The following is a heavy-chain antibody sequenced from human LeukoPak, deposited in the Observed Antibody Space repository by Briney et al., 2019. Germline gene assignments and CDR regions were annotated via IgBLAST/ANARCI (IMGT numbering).Heavy chain of an antibody. D-gene: IGHD6-13*01. V-gene: IGHV3-30*02. CDR2: IRYDGNNK. J-gene: IGHJ4*02. Sequence: GGSLRLSCAASGFTFNSYGMNWVRQAPGKGLEWVSFIRYDGNNKYYADSVKGRFTISRDNSKNTLYLQMNSLRTEDTAVYYCAKGDSSSWYGYFDYWGQGTLVTVSS. CDR3: AKGDSSSWYGYFDY. CDR1: GFTFNSYG.